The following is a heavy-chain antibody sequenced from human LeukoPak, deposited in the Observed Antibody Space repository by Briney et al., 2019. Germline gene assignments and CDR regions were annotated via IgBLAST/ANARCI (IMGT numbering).Heavy chain of an antibody. CDR1: GYTFTGYY. J-gene: IGHJ5*02. Sequence: ASVKVSCKASGYTFTGYYMHWVRQAPGQGLEWMGWINPSGGSTSYAQKFQGRVTMTRDTSTSTVYMELSSLRSEDTAVYYCASKDTSGWYEEAWGQGTLVTVSS. V-gene: IGHV1-46*01. CDR2: INPSGGST. D-gene: IGHD6-19*01. CDR3: ASKDTSGWYEEA.